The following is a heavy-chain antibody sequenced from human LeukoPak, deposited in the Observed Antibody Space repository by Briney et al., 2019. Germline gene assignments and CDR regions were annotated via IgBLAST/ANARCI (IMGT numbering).Heavy chain of an antibody. J-gene: IGHJ4*02. CDR1: GFTVSSNY. V-gene: IGHV3-53*01. CDR3: AREYCSGGSCGIDY. Sequence: RPGGSLRLSCAASGFTVSSNYMSWVRQAPGKGLEWVSVIYSGGSTYYADSVKGRFTISRDNPKNTLYLQMNSLRAEDTAVYYCAREYCSGGSCGIDYWGQGTLVTVSS. CDR2: IYSGGST. D-gene: IGHD2-15*01.